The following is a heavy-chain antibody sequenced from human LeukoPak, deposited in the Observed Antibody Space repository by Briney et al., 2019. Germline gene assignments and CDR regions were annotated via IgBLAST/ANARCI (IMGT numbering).Heavy chain of an antibody. J-gene: IGHJ3*02. CDR1: GGSFSGYY. CDR3: ARAAITMIVGFGSAFDI. D-gene: IGHD3-22*01. CDR2: INHSGST. V-gene: IGHV4-34*01. Sequence: SETLSLTCAVYGGSFSGYYWSWIRQPPGKGLEWIGEINHSGSTNYNPSLKSRVTISVDTSKNQFSLRLSSVTAADTAVYYCARAAITMIVGFGSAFDIWGQGTMVTVSS.